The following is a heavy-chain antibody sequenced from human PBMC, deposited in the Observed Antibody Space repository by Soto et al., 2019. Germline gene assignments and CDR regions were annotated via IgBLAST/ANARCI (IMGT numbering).Heavy chain of an antibody. Sequence: ASVKVSCKVSGYSLTELSIHWVRQAAGKGLEWMGGYDPEDGKIIYARKFEGTVNMTEDTSTDTAYMELTSPRFDDTAIYFCVSLSMSCTVTGCPWTWFDPWGQGTLVTVSS. J-gene: IGHJ5*02. CDR1: GYSLTELS. V-gene: IGHV1-24*01. D-gene: IGHD2-2*01. CDR2: YDPEDGKI. CDR3: VSLSMSCTVTGCPWTWFDP.